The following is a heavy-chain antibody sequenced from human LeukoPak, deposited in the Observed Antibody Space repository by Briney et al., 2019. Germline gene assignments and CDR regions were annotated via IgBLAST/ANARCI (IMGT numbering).Heavy chain of an antibody. CDR1: GFTFSTYW. CDR2: INQDGSEK. J-gene: IGHJ4*02. D-gene: IGHD3-22*01. Sequence: GGSLRLSCAASGFTFSTYWMSWVRQAPGKGLEGVANINQDGSEKYSVDSVRGRFTISRDNAESSLYLQMNSLRADDTAVYYCARDRALYDSRRGYYYTEDDYWGQGTLVTVSS. CDR3: ARDRALYDSRRGYYYTEDDY. V-gene: IGHV3-7*01.